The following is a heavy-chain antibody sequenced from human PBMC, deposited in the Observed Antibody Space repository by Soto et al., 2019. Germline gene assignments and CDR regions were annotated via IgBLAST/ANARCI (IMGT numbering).Heavy chain of an antibody. J-gene: IGHJ4*02. Sequence: EVQLVETGGGLIQPGGSLRLSCTASGFTVSSNYMTWVRQAPGKGLDWVSVIYSGGNTYYADSVKGRFTSSRDKSKNTLYLQMNSLRAEDTAVYYCAGATGRYWGQGTLVTVSS. V-gene: IGHV3-53*02. CDR2: IYSGGNT. CDR1: GFTVSSNY. D-gene: IGHD1-1*01. CDR3: AGATGRY.